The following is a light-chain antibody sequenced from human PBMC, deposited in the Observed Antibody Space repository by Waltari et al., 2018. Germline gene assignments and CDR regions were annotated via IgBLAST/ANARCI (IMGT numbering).Light chain of an antibody. J-gene: IGLJ1*01. Sequence: QSALTQPAAVSESPGQSITISCTGTSSDVGAQNYVSWYQQHPGEAPKLMIYDVHKRPPGTSNRFAGSQSGTTASLSISGLQAEDEADYYCSSYTSTNTYVFGSGTKVTVL. CDR2: DVH. CDR3: SSYTSTNTYV. V-gene: IGLV2-14*03. CDR1: SSDVGAQNY.